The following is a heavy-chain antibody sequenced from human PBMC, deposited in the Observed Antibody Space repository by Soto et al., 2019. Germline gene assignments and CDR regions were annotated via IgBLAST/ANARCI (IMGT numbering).Heavy chain of an antibody. CDR2: IFYSGST. J-gene: IGHJ5*02. CDR3: ARDWNFAWFDP. D-gene: IGHD1-7*01. Sequence: PSETLSLTCSVSGDSINSYYWSWIRQPPGKGLEWIGYIFYSGSTKYNSSLKSRATLSVDTYKNQISLKLSSVTAADTAVYYCARDWNFAWFDPWGHGTLVTVSS. V-gene: IGHV4-59*01. CDR1: GDSINSYY.